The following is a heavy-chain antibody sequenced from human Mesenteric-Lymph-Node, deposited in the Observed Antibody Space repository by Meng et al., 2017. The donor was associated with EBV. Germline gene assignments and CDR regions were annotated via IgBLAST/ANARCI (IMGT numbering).Heavy chain of an antibody. V-gene: IGHV4-39*06. CDR2: IFYSGST. J-gene: IGHJ4*02. D-gene: IGHD4-17*01. CDR1: GGSLTSSSYF. Sequence: RLQRQELGPVPVQPSETLSLPCTFSGGSLTSSSYFWGWIRQPPVEGLEWIGSIFYSGSTYYNPSLESRVTISVDTSRNQFSLKLTSVTAADTAVYYCAGPDYGNNWGRFDYWGQGTLVTVSS. CDR3: AGPDYGNNWGRFDY.